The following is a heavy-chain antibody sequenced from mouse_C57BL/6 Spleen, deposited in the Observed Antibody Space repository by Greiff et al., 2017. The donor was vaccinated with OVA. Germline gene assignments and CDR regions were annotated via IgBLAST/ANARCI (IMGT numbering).Heavy chain of an antibody. J-gene: IGHJ2*01. Sequence: VQLQQPGAELVMPGASVKLSCKASGYTFTSYWMHWVKQRPGQGLEWIGEIDPSDSYTNYNQKFKGKSPLTVDKSSSTAYMQLSSLTSEDSAVYYCARWYYGSTLFDYWGQGTTLTVSS. V-gene: IGHV1-69*01. CDR3: ARWYYGSTLFDY. CDR2: IDPSDSYT. D-gene: IGHD1-1*01. CDR1: GYTFTSYW.